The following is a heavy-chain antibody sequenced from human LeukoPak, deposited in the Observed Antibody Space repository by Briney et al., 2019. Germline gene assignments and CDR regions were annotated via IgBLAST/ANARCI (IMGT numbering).Heavy chain of an antibody. V-gene: IGHV3-21*01. D-gene: IGHD2-21*01. J-gene: IGHJ4*02. Sequence: GGSLRLSCAASGFTFSSYDMNWVRQAPGRGLEWVSSISRTSSYMYYADSVKGRFTISRDNAKNSLYLQMNSLRAEDTAVYYCARGLCGGDCYDYWGQGNLVTVSS. CDR3: ARGLCGGDCYDY. CDR1: GFTFSSYD. CDR2: ISRTSSYM.